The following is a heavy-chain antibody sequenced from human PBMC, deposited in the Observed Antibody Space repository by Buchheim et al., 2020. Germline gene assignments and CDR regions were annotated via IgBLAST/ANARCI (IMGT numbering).Heavy chain of an antibody. D-gene: IGHD3-3*01. CDR2: IYTSGST. CDR3: ARGLEYDFWSGNWFDP. Sequence: QVQLQESGPGLVKPSQTLSLTCTVSGGSISSGSYYWSWIRQPAGKGLEWIGRIYTSGSTNYNPSLKSRVTISVDTSKNQFSLKLSSVTAADTAVYYCARGLEYDFWSGNWFDPWGQGTL. CDR1: GGSISSGSYY. V-gene: IGHV4-61*02. J-gene: IGHJ5*02.